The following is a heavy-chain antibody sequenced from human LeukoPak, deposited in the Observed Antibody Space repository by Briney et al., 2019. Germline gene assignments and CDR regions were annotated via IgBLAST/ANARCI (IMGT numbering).Heavy chain of an antibody. J-gene: IGHJ4*02. V-gene: IGHV4-38-2*02. D-gene: IGHD2-2*01. Sequence: SETLSLTCTVSGYSISSGYYWGCIRQPPGKGLEWIGSIYHSGSTYYNPSLKSRVTISVDTSKNQFSLKLSSVTAADTAVYYCARELRYCSSTSCHDYWGQGTLVTVSS. CDR1: GYSISSGYY. CDR3: ARELRYCSSTSCHDY. CDR2: IYHSGST.